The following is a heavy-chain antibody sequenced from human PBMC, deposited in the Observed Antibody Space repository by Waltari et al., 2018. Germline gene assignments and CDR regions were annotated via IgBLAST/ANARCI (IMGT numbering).Heavy chain of an antibody. D-gene: IGHD3-22*01. CDR3: ARSSYESSRYYPFDY. Sequence: QVQLVQSGAEVKPPGASVTVSCQASGYPFTDYYIPGVRQAPGQGLEYMGWINPNSGGTNYAQRLQGRVTMTRDRSIGTAYMELTRLRSDDTAVYYCARSSYESSRYYPFDYWGQGTLVTVSS. CDR2: INPNSGGT. J-gene: IGHJ4*02. V-gene: IGHV1-2*02. CDR1: GYPFTDYY.